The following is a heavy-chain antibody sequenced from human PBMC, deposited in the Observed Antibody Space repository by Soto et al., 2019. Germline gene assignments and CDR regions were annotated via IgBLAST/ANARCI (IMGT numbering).Heavy chain of an antibody. CDR2: IYHSGST. J-gene: IGHJ2*01. CDR1: GGSISSGGYS. V-gene: IGHV4-30-2*01. Sequence: QLQLQESGSGLVKPSQTLSLTCAVSGGSISSGGYSWSWIRQPPGKGLEWSGYIYHSGSTYYNPSLRSRVTRSVDRSKNQFSLKLSSVTAAETAVYYCARASGYFDLWGRGTLVTVSS. CDR3: ARASGYFDL.